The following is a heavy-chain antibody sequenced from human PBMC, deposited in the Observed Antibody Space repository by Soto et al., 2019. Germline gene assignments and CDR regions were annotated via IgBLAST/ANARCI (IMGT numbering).Heavy chain of an antibody. Sequence: ASVKVSCKVSGYTLTELSMHWVRQAPGKGLEWMGGFDPEDGETIYAQKFQGRVTMTEDTSTDTAYMELSSLRSEDTAVYYCATGSSSGWYLYFDYWGQGTLVTVSS. D-gene: IGHD6-19*01. J-gene: IGHJ4*02. CDR3: ATGSSSGWYLYFDY. V-gene: IGHV1-24*01. CDR2: FDPEDGET. CDR1: GYTLTELS.